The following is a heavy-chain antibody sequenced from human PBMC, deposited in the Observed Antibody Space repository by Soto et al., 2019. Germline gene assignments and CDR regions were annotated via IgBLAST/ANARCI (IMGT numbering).Heavy chain of an antibody. CDR3: ARLASGRYYYGMDV. J-gene: IGHJ6*02. Sequence: SETLSLTCTVSGGSISSYYWSWIRQPPGKGLEWIGYIYYSGSTNYNPSLKSRVTISVDTSKNQFSLKLISVTAADTAVYSCARLASGRYYYGMDVWGQGTTVTVSS. CDR2: IYYSGST. D-gene: IGHD1-26*01. V-gene: IGHV4-59*08. CDR1: GGSISSYY.